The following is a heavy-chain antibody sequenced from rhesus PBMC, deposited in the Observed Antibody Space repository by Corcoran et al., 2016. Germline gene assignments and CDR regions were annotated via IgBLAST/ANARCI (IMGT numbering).Heavy chain of an antibody. D-gene: IGHD6-25*01. V-gene: IGHV4-169*01. CDR2: IYGSGSST. J-gene: IGHJ3*01. Sequence: QLLLQESGPGLVQPSETLSVTCAVSGGSISSSYWSWFRQASGTGRVWIGYIYGSGSSTNYNPSLKSRVTLSVDTSKNQLSLKLSSVTTADTAVYYCARGGYSGSWNAVDAFDFWGQGLRVTVSS. CDR1: GGSISSSY. CDR3: ARGGYSGSWNAVDAFDF.